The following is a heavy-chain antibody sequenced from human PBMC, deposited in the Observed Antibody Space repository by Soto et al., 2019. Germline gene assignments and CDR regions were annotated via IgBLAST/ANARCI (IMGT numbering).Heavy chain of an antibody. CDR1: GGTFSSET. V-gene: IGHV1-69*01. J-gene: IGHJ5*02. D-gene: IGHD2-2*02. CDR2: IIPISETA. CDR3: ATLVPAPIKLFPRLGWFDP. Sequence: QVQLVQSGAEVKKPGSSVKVSCKASGGTFSSETITWVRQAPGQGLEWMGGIIPISETANYAQNFRGRVTITADESTSTVYLELSSLRSEVTAVYYCATLVPAPIKLFPRLGWFDPWGQGTLVTVSS.